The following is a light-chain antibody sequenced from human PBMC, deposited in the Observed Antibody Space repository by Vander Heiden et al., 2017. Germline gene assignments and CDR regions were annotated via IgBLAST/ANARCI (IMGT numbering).Light chain of an antibody. Sequence: DIVMTQSPDSLAVSLGGRATTNCKSSQGVLYSSNNQNYNKKNYLAWHQQKTGQPPKLLIYWATTRESGVPDRFSGSGSGTDFTLTISSLQAEDVAVYYCQQHFSAPFTFGPGTKVDIK. CDR2: WAT. V-gene: IGKV4-1*01. CDR1: QGVLYSSNNQNYNKKNY. J-gene: IGKJ3*01. CDR3: QQHFSAPFT.